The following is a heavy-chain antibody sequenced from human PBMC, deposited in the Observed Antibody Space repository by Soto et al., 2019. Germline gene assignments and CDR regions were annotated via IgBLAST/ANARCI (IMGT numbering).Heavy chain of an antibody. CDR2: IIPIFGTT. Sequence: QVQLVQSGAEVKKPGSSVKVSCKASGGTFSTYAITWVRQAPGQGLEWLGGIIPIFGTTDYARKFQGRVTMTAAESTSTVFIDLSSLTSEDTAVYYCARGVGAYYFDYRGQGTLVTVSS. D-gene: IGHD1-26*01. CDR1: GGTFSTYA. J-gene: IGHJ4*02. CDR3: ARGVGAYYFDY. V-gene: IGHV1-69*01.